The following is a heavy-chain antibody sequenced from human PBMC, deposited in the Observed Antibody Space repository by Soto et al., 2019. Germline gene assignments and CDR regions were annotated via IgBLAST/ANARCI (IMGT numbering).Heavy chain of an antibody. D-gene: IGHD4-4*01. CDR3: ARDGDGRMTTNHYYYNGMDV. CDR2: VFYTGRA. CDR1: GGSLGSYY. J-gene: IGHJ6*02. Sequence: SETLSLTCTVSGGSLGSYYWSWIRQPPGKGLEWSGYVFYTGRANYSDSLKSRVSISLDTYNYQFSLKLSSVTAADTAVYYCARDGDGRMTTNHYYYNGMDVWGPGTKVTVSS. V-gene: IGHV4-59*01.